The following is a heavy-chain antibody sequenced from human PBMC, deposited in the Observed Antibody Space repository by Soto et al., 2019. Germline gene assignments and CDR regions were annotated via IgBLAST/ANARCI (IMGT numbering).Heavy chain of an antibody. D-gene: IGHD2-8*01. CDR3: ASPNCTNGVCYEDAFDS. V-gene: IGHV1-69*13. Sequence: ASVKVSCKASGGTFSSYAISWVRQAPGQGLEWMGGIIPIFGTANYAQKFQGRVTITADESTSTAYMELSSLRSEDTAVYYCASPNCTNGVCYEDAFDSWGQGTMVTVSS. J-gene: IGHJ3*02. CDR1: GGTFSSYA. CDR2: IIPIFGTA.